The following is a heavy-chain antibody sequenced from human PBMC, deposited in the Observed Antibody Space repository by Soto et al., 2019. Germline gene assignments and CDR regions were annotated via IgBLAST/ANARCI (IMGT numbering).Heavy chain of an antibody. J-gene: IGHJ4*02. V-gene: IGHV3-33*01. CDR3: ARGQFADSSGGFDY. Sequence: QVQLVESGGGVVQPGRSLRLSCAASGFTFSSYGMHWVRQAPGKGLEWVATIWYDGSNKYYADFVKGRFTISRDDSKNTLYLHMNSLRAEDTAVYYCARGQFADSSGGFDYWGQGTLVTVSS. CDR2: IWYDGSNK. D-gene: IGHD3-22*01. CDR1: GFTFSSYG.